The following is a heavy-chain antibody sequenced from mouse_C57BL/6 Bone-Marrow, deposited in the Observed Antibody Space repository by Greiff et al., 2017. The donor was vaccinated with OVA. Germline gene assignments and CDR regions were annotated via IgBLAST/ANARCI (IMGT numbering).Heavy chain of an antibody. Sequence: QVQLQQPGAELVKPGASVKLSCKASGYTFTSYRMHWVKQRPGQGLEWIGMIHPNSGSTNYNEKFKSKATLTVDKSSSTAYMQLSSLTSEDSAVYYCARENYYGSSYWFAYWGQGTLVTVSA. CDR2: IHPNSGST. CDR1: GYTFTSYR. V-gene: IGHV1-64*01. CDR3: ARENYYGSSYWFAY. D-gene: IGHD1-1*01. J-gene: IGHJ3*01.